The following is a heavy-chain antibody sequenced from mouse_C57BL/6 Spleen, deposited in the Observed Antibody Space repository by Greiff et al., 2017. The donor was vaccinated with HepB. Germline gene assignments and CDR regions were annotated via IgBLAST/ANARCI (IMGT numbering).Heavy chain of an antibody. CDR1: GYTFTSYD. J-gene: IGHJ2*01. CDR2: IYPRDGST. V-gene: IGHV1-85*01. Sequence: VKLQQSGPELVKPGASVKLSCKASGYTFTSYDINWVKQRPGQGLEWIGWIYPRDGSTKYNEKFKGKATLTVDTYSSTAYMELHSLTSEDSAVYFCARSTTVVAKYYFDYWGQGTTLTVSS. CDR3: ARSTTVVAKYYFDY. D-gene: IGHD1-1*01.